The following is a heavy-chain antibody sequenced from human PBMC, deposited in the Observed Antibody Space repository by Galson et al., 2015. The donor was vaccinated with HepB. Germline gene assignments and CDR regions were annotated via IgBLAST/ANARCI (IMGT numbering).Heavy chain of an antibody. D-gene: IGHD3-3*01. Sequence: SLRLPCAASGFTLSTYSMNWVRQAPGKGLEWVAVISYDGSNKYYADSVKGRFTISRDNSKNTLYLQMNSLRAEDTAVYYCAKSGEGVFIFDAFDIWGQGTMVTVSS. CDR3: AKSGEGVFIFDAFDI. V-gene: IGHV3-30*18. CDR2: ISYDGSNK. J-gene: IGHJ3*02. CDR1: GFTLSTYS.